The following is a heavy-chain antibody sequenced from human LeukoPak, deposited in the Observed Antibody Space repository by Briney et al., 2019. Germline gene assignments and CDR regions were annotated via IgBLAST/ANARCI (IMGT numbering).Heavy chain of an antibody. V-gene: IGHV3-23*01. Sequence: GGSLRLSCAASEFTFSSYGMNWVRQAPGKGLEWVSGITGRGENIYYAGSVKGRFTISRDNSKNTLYLQMNSLRAEDTAVYYCAKDRRLAAFDYGGQGTLVTVSS. CDR2: ITGRGENI. CDR1: EFTFSSYG. CDR3: AKDRRLAAFDY. J-gene: IGHJ4*02. D-gene: IGHD6-25*01.